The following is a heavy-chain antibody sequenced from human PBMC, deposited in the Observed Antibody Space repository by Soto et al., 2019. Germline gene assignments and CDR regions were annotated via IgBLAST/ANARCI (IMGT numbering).Heavy chain of an antibody. D-gene: IGHD3-16*01. Sequence: QVQLVQSGAEVKRPGSSVKVSCESSGDTFNSYVISWVRQAPGQGLEWMGGIIPIIGVTHYAQKFQGRVTISALSATGTAYMELTNLGFEDAAHYYCARESLGAKGADHWGQGTLVTVSS. CDR3: ARESLGAKGADH. CDR1: GDTFNSYV. CDR2: IIPIIGVT. J-gene: IGHJ4*02. V-gene: IGHV1-69*17.